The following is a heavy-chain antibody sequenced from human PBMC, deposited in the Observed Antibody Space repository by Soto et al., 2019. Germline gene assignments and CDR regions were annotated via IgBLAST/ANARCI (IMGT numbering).Heavy chain of an antibody. V-gene: IGHV4-39*01. Sequence: QLQLQESGPGLVKPSETLSLTCTVSGGSISSSSYYWGWIRQPPGKGLEWIGSIYYSGSTYYNPSLKSRVTISVDTSKNQFSLKLSSVTAADTAVYYCASPGGYSSSWYYFDYWGQGTLVTVSS. CDR1: GGSISSSSYY. CDR2: IYYSGST. D-gene: IGHD6-13*01. J-gene: IGHJ4*02. CDR3: ASPGGYSSSWYYFDY.